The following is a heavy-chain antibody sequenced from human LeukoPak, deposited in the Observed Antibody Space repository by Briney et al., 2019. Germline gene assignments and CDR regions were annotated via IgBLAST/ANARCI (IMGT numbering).Heavy chain of an antibody. J-gene: IGHJ4*02. Sequence: SETLSLTCAVSGGSFSGYYWSWIRQPPGKGLEWIGEINHSGSTNYNPSLKSRVTISVDTSKNQLSLKLSSVTAADTAVYYCARGRGSSYFDYWGQGTLVTVSS. CDR3: ARGRGSSYFDY. D-gene: IGHD6-13*01. CDR2: INHSGST. CDR1: GGSFSGYY. V-gene: IGHV4-34*01.